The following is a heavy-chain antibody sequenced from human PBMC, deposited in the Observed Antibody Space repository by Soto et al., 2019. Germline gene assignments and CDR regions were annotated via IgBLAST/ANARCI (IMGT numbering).Heavy chain of an antibody. CDR3: ARGSYGPPDYYYYYGMDV. V-gene: IGHV1-46*01. CDR2: INPSGGST. J-gene: IGHJ6*02. CDR1: GCTFTSYY. Sequence: GASVKVSCKASGCTFTSYYMHWVRQAPGQGLEWMGIINPSGGSTSYAQKFQGRVTMTRDTSTSTVYMELSSLRSEDTAVYYCARGSYGPPDYYYYYGMDVWGQGTTVTVSS. D-gene: IGHD5-18*01.